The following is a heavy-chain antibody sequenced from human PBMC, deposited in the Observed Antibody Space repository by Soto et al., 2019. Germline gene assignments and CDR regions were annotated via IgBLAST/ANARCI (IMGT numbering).Heavy chain of an antibody. J-gene: IGHJ5*02. CDR3: AGHETYYDILTGPGGFDP. CDR2: IKSDGSST. V-gene: IGHV3-74*01. Sequence: GGSLRLSCAASGFTFSSYWMYWVRQAPGKGLVWVSGIKSDGSSTSYADSVKGRITISRDNSKNTLYLQMNSLRAEDTAVYYCAGHETYYDILTGPGGFDPWGQGTLVTVSS. CDR1: GFTFSSYW. D-gene: IGHD3-9*01.